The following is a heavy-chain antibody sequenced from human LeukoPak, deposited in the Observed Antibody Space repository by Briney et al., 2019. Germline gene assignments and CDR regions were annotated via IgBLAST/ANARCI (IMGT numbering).Heavy chain of an antibody. CDR2: ISYDGSNK. J-gene: IGHJ6*02. V-gene: IGHV3-30*18. Sequence: GGSLRLSCAAPGFTFSYAWMSWVRQAPGKGLEWVAVISYDGSNKYYADSVKGRFTISRDNSKNTLYLQMNSLRAEDTAVYYCAKEVVGYCSSTSCYVGYGMDVWGQGTTVTVSS. D-gene: IGHD2-2*03. CDR3: AKEVVGYCSSTSCYVGYGMDV. CDR1: GFTFSYAW.